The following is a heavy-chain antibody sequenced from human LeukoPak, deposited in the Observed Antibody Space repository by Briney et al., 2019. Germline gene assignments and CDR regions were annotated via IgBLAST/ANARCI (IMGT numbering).Heavy chain of an antibody. V-gene: IGHV4-34*01. D-gene: IGHD6-13*01. CDR2: INHSGST. CDR1: GGSFSGYY. Sequence: PSETLSLTCAVYGGSFSGYYWSWIRQPPGKGLEWIGEINHSGSTNYNPSLKSRVTISVDTSKNQFSLKLSSVTAADTAVYYCARGYSSSWYDREAFDYWGQGTLVTVSS. J-gene: IGHJ4*02. CDR3: ARGYSSSWYDREAFDY.